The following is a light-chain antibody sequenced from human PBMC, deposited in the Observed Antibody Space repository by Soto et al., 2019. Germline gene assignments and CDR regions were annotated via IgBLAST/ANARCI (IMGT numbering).Light chain of an antibody. CDR1: SSNIGAGYE. V-gene: IGLV1-40*01. Sequence: QSALTQPPSVSGAPGQRVTISCTGSSSNIGAGYEVHWFQQLPGTAPKLLIYGNTNRPSGVPDRFSGSKSDTSASLAIAGLQPEDEADYYCQPYASSLSVLYVFATGTKVTVL. CDR2: GNT. J-gene: IGLJ1*01. CDR3: QPYASSLSVLYV.